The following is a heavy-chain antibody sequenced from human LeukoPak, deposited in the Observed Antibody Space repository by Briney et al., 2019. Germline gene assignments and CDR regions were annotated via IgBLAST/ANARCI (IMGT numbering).Heavy chain of an antibody. V-gene: IGHV3-49*03. CDR1: GFPFGDYT. D-gene: IGHD3-22*01. Sequence: GGSLRLSCTASGFPFGDYTMSWFRQAPGKGLEWVGFIRSKTYGGTTEYAASVKGRFTMSRDDSKSIAYLQLNSLKTEDTAVYYCTREKSYYYDTSGSDYWGQGTLVTVSS. CDR2: IRSKTYGGTT. CDR3: TREKSYYYDTSGSDY. J-gene: IGHJ4*02.